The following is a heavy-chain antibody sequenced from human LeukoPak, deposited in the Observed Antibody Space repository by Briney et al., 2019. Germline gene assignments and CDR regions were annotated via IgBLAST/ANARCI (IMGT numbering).Heavy chain of an antibody. J-gene: IGHJ3*02. CDR2: INVNSGGT. D-gene: IGHD5-18*01. CDR1: GYTFTDDY. Sequence: ASLKVSCKASGYTFTDDYIHWVRQAPGQGLEWMGWINVNSGGTNYAQKFYARVTMTRDTSISTAYMELSRLRSDDTAVYYCAREETVMVNFDAFDIWGQGTLVTVSS. V-gene: IGHV1-2*02. CDR3: AREETVMVNFDAFDI.